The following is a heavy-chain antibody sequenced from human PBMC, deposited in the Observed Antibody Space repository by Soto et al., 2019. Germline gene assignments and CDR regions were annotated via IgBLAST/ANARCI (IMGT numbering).Heavy chain of an antibody. D-gene: IGHD3-10*01. CDR3: ARGRRITMVRGVNVFDY. Sequence: ASETLSLTCAVYGGSFSGYYWSWIRQPPGKGLEWIGEINHSGSTNYNPSLKSRVTISVDTSKNQFSLKLSSVTAADTAVYYCARGRRITMVRGVNVFDYWGQGTLVTVSS. V-gene: IGHV4-34*01. CDR2: INHSGST. CDR1: GGSFSGYY. J-gene: IGHJ4*02.